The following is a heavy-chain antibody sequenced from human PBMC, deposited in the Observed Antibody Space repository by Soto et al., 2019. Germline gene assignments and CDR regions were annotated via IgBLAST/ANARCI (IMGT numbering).Heavy chain of an antibody. J-gene: IGHJ4*02. D-gene: IGHD3-10*01. CDR1: GGSFSDYY. Sequence: SETLSLTCAVYGGSFSDYYWTWVRQAPGRGLEWIGEINHSGSTYYNPSLKSRVTISVDTSKNQFSLKLSSVTAADTAVYYCARGVVRRVIIQYTSFFDYWGQGTPVTVYS. CDR2: INHSGST. CDR3: ARGVVRRVIIQYTSFFDY. V-gene: IGHV4-34*01.